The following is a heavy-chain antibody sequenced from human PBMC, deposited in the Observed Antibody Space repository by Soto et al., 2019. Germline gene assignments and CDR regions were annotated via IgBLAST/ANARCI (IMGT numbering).Heavy chain of an antibody. V-gene: IGHV1-18*01. CDR2: ISAYDGDT. CDR1: GYTFRSYG. D-gene: IGHD3-10*01. J-gene: IGHJ6*02. Sequence: VQLVQSGGEVKKPGASVKVSCKASGYTFRSYGITWVRQAPGQGLEWMGWISAYDGDTNYAQKIQGRVTMTTDSPTSTAYLELRSLTADDTAVYYCARVQGGTTVPADYSGMDVWGQGTTVTVSS. CDR3: ARVQGGTTVPADYSGMDV.